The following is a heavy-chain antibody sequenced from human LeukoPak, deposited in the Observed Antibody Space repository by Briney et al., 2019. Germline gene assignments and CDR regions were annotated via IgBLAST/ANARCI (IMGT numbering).Heavy chain of an antibody. CDR2: IYYSGST. CDR3: ARRKAATGIFDS. V-gene: IGHV4-59*08. CDR1: GGSISTDY. Sequence: SETLSLTCTVSGGSISTDYWNWIRHPPGKELEWVGYIYYSGSTNYNPSLKSRVTISVDTSTNQFSLRLSSVTAADTAIYYCARRKAATGIFDSWGQGILVTVSS. J-gene: IGHJ4*02. D-gene: IGHD6-13*01.